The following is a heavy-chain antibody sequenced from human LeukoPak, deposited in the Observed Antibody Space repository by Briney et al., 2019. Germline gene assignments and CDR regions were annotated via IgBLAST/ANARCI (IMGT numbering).Heavy chain of an antibody. CDR3: TRGSRPQYLPP. V-gene: IGHV1-18*01. Sequence: ASVKVSCKASNYTFTSYPISWVRQAPGQGLEWMGWISAYSGNTNYTQKVQGRVTMTTDTSTNTAYMELASLRPDDTAIYYCTRGSRPQYLPPWGQGTLVTVSS. CDR2: ISAYSGNT. J-gene: IGHJ1*01. D-gene: IGHD1-26*01. CDR1: NYTFTSYP.